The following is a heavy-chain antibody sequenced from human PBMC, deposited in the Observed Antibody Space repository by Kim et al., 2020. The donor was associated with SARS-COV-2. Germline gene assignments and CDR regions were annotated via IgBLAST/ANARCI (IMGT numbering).Heavy chain of an antibody. CDR3: AKDPLDLAVGDDAFDI. CDR1: GFTFSSYA. CDR2: ISGSGGST. Sequence: GGSLRLSCAASGFTFSSYAMSWVRQAPGKGLEWVSAISGSGGSTYYADSVKGRFTISRDNSKNTLYLQMNSLRAEDTAVYYCAKDPLDLAVGDDAFDIWGQGTMVTVSS. V-gene: IGHV3-23*01. D-gene: IGHD6-19*01. J-gene: IGHJ3*02.